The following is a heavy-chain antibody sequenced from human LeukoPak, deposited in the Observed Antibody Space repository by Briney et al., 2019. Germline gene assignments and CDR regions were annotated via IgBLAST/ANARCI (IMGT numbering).Heavy chain of an antibody. Sequence: GGSLRLSCAASGFTFSSYAMHWVRQAPGKGLEWVAVISYDGSNKYYADSVKGRFTISRDNSKNTLYLQMNSLRAEDTAVYYCARMGQGSGWHCYFDYWGQGTLVTVSS. J-gene: IGHJ4*02. CDR2: ISYDGSNK. D-gene: IGHD6-19*01. V-gene: IGHV3-30-3*01. CDR1: GFTFSSYA. CDR3: ARMGQGSGWHCYFDY.